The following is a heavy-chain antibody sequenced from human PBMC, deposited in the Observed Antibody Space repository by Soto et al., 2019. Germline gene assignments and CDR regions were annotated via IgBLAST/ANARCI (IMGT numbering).Heavy chain of an antibody. CDR3: ARDAYDFWSCHFDY. CDR1: GYTFTSYG. D-gene: IGHD3-3*01. Sequence: ASVKVSCKASGYTFTSYGISWVRQAPGQGLEWMGWISAYNGNTNYAQKLQGRVTMTTDTSTSTAYMELRSLRSDDTAVYYCARDAYDFWSCHFDYWGQGTLVTVSS. V-gene: IGHV1-18*01. J-gene: IGHJ4*02. CDR2: ISAYNGNT.